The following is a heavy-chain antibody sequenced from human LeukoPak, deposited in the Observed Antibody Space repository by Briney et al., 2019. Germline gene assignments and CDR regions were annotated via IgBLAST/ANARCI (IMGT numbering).Heavy chain of an antibody. CDR3: AREDIVVVPAASRRFDP. CDR2: INPNSGGT. V-gene: IGHV1-2*02. J-gene: IGHJ5*02. CDR1: GYTFTGYY. Sequence: GASVKVSCKASGYTFTGYYMHWVRQAPGQGLEWMGWINPNSGGTNYAQKFQGRVTMTRDTSISTAYMELSRLRSDDTAVYYCAREDIVVVPAASRRFDPWGQGTLVTVSS. D-gene: IGHD2-2*01.